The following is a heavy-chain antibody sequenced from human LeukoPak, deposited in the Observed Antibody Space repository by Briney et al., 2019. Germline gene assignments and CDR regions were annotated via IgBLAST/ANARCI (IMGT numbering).Heavy chain of an antibody. Sequence: GGSLRLSCAASGFTFSSYAMSWVRQAPGKGLEWVSGFSVSDQTTYYADSVKGRFTISRDNSKNTLYLQINSLRAEDTAVYYCAKDPRVSYGDHIIRWGQGTLVIVSS. CDR1: GFTFSSYA. CDR3: AKDPRVSYGDHIIR. CDR2: FSVSDQTT. D-gene: IGHD4-17*01. V-gene: IGHV3-23*01. J-gene: IGHJ4*02.